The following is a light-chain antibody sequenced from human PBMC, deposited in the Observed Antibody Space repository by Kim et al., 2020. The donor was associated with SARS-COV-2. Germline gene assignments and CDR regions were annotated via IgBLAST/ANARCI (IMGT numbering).Light chain of an antibody. CDR1: NSNIGSYT. CDR2: ANS. CDR3: AAWDASLSGWV. V-gene: IGLV1-44*01. Sequence: QSVLTQPPSASGPPGQRVTISCSGSNSNIGSYTVNWYQHFPGTAPKLLIYANSHRPSGVPDRFSGSKSDSSASLAISGLQSEDEADYYCAAWDASLSGWVFGGGTKLTVL. J-gene: IGLJ3*02.